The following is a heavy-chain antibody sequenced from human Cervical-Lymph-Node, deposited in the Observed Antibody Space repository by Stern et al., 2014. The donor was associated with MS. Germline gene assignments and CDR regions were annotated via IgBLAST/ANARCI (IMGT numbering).Heavy chain of an antibody. CDR2: ISAYSRNT. Sequence: VQLVESGAEVTKPGASVTVSCKASGYTFSSYGINWVRKAPGQGLEWMGWISAYSRNTDYAQKLQGRVTMTTDTSTSTAYMELRSLRSDDTAVYYCARGGYPDAFDIWGQGTMVTVSS. D-gene: IGHD5-12*01. J-gene: IGHJ3*02. CDR1: GYTFSSYG. V-gene: IGHV1-18*01. CDR3: ARGGYPDAFDI.